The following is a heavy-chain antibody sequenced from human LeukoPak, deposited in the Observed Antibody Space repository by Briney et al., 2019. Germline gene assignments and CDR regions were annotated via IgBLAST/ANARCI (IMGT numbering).Heavy chain of an antibody. D-gene: IGHD3-22*01. CDR3: ARGSRITMIVVVQGWFDP. CDR1: GFTFSTYG. J-gene: IGHJ5*02. CDR2: ISHDGSKI. V-gene: IGHV3-30*03. Sequence: GKSLRLSCAASGFTFSTYGMHWVRQAPGKGLEWVTFISHDGSKIFYIDSVKGRFTISRDNSKNTLYLQMNSLRAEDTAVYYCARGSRITMIVVVQGWFDPWGQGTLVTVSS.